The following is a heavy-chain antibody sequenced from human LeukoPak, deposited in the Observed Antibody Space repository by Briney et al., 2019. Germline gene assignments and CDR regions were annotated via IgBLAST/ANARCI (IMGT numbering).Heavy chain of an antibody. CDR1: GYTLTELS. CDR3: ALTFPGYSYGRGDYYYGMDV. J-gene: IGHJ6*02. V-gene: IGHV1-24*01. CDR2: FDPEDGET. D-gene: IGHD5-18*01. Sequence: ASVKVSCKVSGYTLTELSMHWVRQAPGKGLEWMGGFDPEDGETIYAQKFQGRVTMTEDTSTDTAYMELSSLRSEDTAVYYCALTFPGYSYGRGDYYYGMDVWGQGTTVTLSS.